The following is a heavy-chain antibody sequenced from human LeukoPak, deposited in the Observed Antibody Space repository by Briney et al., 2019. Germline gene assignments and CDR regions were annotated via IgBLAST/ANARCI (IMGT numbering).Heavy chain of an antibody. CDR1: GYTFTGNF. J-gene: IGHJ5*02. V-gene: IGHV1-2*02. CDR2: INPNNGDT. D-gene: IGHD3-9*01. CDR3: ARKYDILTGYDNWFDP. Sequence: GASVKVSCKTSGYTFTGNFMHWVRQAPGQGPEWMGWINPNNGDTNYAQKFQGRVTMTRDTSISTAYMELSSLRSDDTAVYYCARKYDILTGYDNWFDPWGQGTLLTVSS.